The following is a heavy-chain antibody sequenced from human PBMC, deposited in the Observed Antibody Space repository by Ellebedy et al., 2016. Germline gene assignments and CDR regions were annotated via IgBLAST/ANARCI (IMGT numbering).Heavy chain of an antibody. CDR1: GGSINNYS. Sequence: SETLSLTCTVSGGSINNYSWSWIRQPPGKGLEWIGYIFYTGSTNYNPSLKGRVALSIETSKNQFSPKLRSVTAADTAVYYCARRAEYCSGGSCYSSWFDPWGQGTQVTVSS. D-gene: IGHD2-15*01. J-gene: IGHJ5*02. CDR3: ARRAEYCSGGSCYSSWFDP. V-gene: IGHV4-59*08. CDR2: IFYTGST.